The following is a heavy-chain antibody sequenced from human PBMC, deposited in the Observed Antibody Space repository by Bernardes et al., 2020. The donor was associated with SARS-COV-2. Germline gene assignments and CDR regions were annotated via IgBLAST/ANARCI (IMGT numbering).Heavy chain of an antibody. J-gene: IGHJ2*01. CDR3: ARDPFLTEWVFSHYFDL. V-gene: IGHV4-59*01. CDR2: IYYSGST. Sequence: SETLSLTCTVSGGSISSYYWSWIRQPPGKGLEWIGYIYYSGSTNYNPSLKSRVTISVDTSKNQFSLKLSSVTAADTAVYYCARDPFLTEWVFSHYFDLWGRGTLVTVSS. D-gene: IGHD3-9*01. CDR1: GGSISSYY.